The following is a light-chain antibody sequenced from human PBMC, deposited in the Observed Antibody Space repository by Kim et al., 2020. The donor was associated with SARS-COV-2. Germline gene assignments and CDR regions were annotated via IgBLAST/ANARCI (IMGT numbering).Light chain of an antibody. CDR2: RDT. CDR1: NIGSKN. V-gene: IGLV3-9*01. Sequence: SYELTQPLSVSVALGRTARITCGGNNIGSKNVHWYQQKPGQAPVLVIYRDTNRPSGIPEQFSGSNSGNTATLTISRAQAGDEADFYCQVWDSSGVFGGGTQLTVL. J-gene: IGLJ3*02. CDR3: QVWDSSGV.